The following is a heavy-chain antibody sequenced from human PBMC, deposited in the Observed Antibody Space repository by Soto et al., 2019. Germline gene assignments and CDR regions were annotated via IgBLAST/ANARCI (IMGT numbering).Heavy chain of an antibody. J-gene: IGHJ4*02. CDR2: ISGGGGSR. V-gene: IGHV3-23*01. D-gene: IGHD1-20*01. CDR3: AKDVTGSLRRY. Sequence: EVQLLESGGGLVQPWGSLRLSCAASGFTFSSYAMSWVRGAPGKGLGWASGISGGGGSRYYADSVKGRFTISRDNSKNTLYLQMNSLRAEDTAVYYCAKDVTGSLRRYWGQRTLVTVSS. CDR1: GFTFSSYA.